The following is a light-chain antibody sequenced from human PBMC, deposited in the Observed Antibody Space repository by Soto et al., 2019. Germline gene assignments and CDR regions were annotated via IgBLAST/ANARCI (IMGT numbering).Light chain of an antibody. CDR1: QAISSW. CDR3: QQANSFPLT. CDR2: AAS. V-gene: IGKV1-12*01. J-gene: IGKJ4*01. Sequence: DIQMTQSPSSVSASVGDRVTITCRASQAISSWLAWFQQKPGKAPKLLIYAASSLQSWVPSRFSGSVSGTEFTLTISSLQPEDFATYYCQQANSFPLTFGGGTKVEIK.